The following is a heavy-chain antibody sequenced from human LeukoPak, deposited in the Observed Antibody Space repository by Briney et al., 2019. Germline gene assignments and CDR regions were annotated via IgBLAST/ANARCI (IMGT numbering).Heavy chain of an antibody. CDR1: GFTFSSYG. CDR2: IKETGSET. J-gene: IGHJ5*02. Sequence: PGRSLRLSCAASGFTFSSYGMHWVRQAPGKGLEWVAYIKETGSETYYVDSVTGRFTITRDNTRNSLFLQMYSLRAEDTAVYFCAREDGYCSGGNCYSYFAPWGQGTLVTVSS. V-gene: IGHV3-7*01. CDR3: AREDGYCSGGNCYSYFAP. D-gene: IGHD2-15*01.